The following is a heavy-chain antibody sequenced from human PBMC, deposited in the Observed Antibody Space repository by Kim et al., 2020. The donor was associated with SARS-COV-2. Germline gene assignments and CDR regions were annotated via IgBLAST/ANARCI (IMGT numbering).Heavy chain of an antibody. CDR2: FDPEDGET. D-gene: IGHD4-17*01. J-gene: IGHJ4*02. V-gene: IGHV1-24*01. CDR3: ATAHAGGMTTVVTHPYYFDY. Sequence: ASVKVSCKVSGYTLTELSMHWVRQAPGKGLEWMGGFDPEDGETIYAQKFQGRVTMTEDTSTDTAYMELSSLRSEDTAVYYCATAHAGGMTTVVTHPYYFDYWGQGTLVTVSS. CDR1: GYTLTELS.